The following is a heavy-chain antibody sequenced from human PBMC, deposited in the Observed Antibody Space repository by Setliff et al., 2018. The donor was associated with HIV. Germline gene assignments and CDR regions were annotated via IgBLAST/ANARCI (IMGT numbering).Heavy chain of an antibody. D-gene: IGHD1-26*01. V-gene: IGHV4-59*08. J-gene: IGHJ6*03. Sequence: SETLSLTCIVSGGSIGSYYWSWIRQSPGKGLEWIGYVYYTGSTNYNPSLKSRVTIGVDTSKNQFTLKLTSVTAADAAVYYCARRRPPPSGLYSAYYMDVWGTGTTVTVS. CDR2: VYYTGST. CDR1: GGSIGSYY. CDR3: ARRRPPPSGLYSAYYMDV.